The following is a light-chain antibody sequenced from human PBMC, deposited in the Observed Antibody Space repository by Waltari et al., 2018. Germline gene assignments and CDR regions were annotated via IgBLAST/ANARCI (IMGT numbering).Light chain of an antibody. CDR3: QSYDNRLSGSV. J-gene: IGLJ3*02. V-gene: IGLV1-40*01. CDR2: GNI. CDR1: ISNIGAGYD. Sequence: QSVLTQPPSVSGAPGQRVTLSCTGNISNIGAGYDVHWYQQLPGTAPKLLIYGNINRPSGVPDRVSGSKSGTSASLAITGLQADDEAYYYCQSYDNRLSGSVFGGGTKLTVL.